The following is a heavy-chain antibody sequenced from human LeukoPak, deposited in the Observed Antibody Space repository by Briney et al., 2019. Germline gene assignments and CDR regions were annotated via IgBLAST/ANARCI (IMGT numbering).Heavy chain of an antibody. D-gene: IGHD2-15*01. CDR1: GYTFTGYY. Sequence: ASVKVSCKASGYTFTGYYMHWVRQAPGQGLEWMGWINPNSGGTNYAQKFQGRVTMTRDTSISTAYMELSRLRSDVTAVYYCARALSPYCSGGSCYQWNHDYWGQGTLVTVSS. CDR2: INPNSGGT. J-gene: IGHJ4*02. CDR3: ARALSPYCSGGSCYQWNHDY. V-gene: IGHV1-2*02.